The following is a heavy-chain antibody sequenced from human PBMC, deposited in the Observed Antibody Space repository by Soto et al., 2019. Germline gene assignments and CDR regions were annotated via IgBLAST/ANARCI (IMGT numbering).Heavy chain of an antibody. V-gene: IGHV1-3*01. CDR3: ARARDSSGYYHL. D-gene: IGHD3-22*01. Sequence: ASVKVSCKASGYTFTSYAMHWVRQAPGQRLEWMGWINAGNGNTKYPQKFQGRVTITRDTSASTAYMELSSLRSEDTAVYYCARARDSSGYYHLWGQGTPVTVSS. CDR1: GYTFTSYA. CDR2: INAGNGNT. J-gene: IGHJ5*02.